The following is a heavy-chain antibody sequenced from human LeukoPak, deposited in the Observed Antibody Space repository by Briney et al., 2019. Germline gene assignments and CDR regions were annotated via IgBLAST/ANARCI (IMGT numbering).Heavy chain of an antibody. D-gene: IGHD3-10*02. CDR2: ISSSGSTI. V-gene: IGHV3-48*03. CDR3: MELGITMIGGV. CDR1: GFTFSSYE. Sequence: GGSLRLSCAAAGFTFSSYEMNWVRQAPGKGLEWVSYISSSGSTIYYADSVKGRFTISRDNAKNSLYLQMNSLRAEDTAVYYCMELGITMIGGVWGKGTTVTISS. J-gene: IGHJ6*04.